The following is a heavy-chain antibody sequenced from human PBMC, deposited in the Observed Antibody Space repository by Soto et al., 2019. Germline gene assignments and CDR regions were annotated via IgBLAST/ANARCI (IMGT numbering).Heavy chain of an antibody. D-gene: IGHD4-17*01. V-gene: IGHV3-23*01. CDR1: GFTFSSYA. Sequence: GGSLRLSCAASGFTFSSYAMSWARQAPGKGLEWVSAISGSGGSTYYAESVKGRFTISRDNSKNTLYLQMNSLRAEDTAVYYCAKPPLPPYGDYVHWGQGTLVTVSS. CDR3: AKPPLPPYGDYVH. J-gene: IGHJ4*02. CDR2: ISGSGGST.